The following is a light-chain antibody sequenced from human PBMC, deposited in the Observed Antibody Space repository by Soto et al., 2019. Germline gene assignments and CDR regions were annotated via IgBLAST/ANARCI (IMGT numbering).Light chain of an antibody. Sequence: EIVLTQSPATLSLSPGERATLSCSASQSVSSYLAWYQQKPGQAPRLLSYGASSRATGIPDRFSGSGSGTDFTLTISSLQSEDFAVYYCQQYNDWPRTFGQGTKVDI. V-gene: IGKV3D-15*01. CDR2: GAS. CDR3: QQYNDWPRT. J-gene: IGKJ1*01. CDR1: QSVSSY.